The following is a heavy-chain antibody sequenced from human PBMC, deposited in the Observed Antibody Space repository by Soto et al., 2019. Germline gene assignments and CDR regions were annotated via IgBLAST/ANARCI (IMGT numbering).Heavy chain of an antibody. V-gene: IGHV4-30-4*08. Sequence: SETLSLTCSVSGDSVNSGSAYWSWIRQPPGKGLEWIGYIYYTGRTSSTPSLESRVTISIDTSKNQFSLKLSSVSAADTAVYYCAREGSSSPEYFDFWGPGNLVT. J-gene: IGHJ4*02. CDR2: IYYTGRT. D-gene: IGHD2-15*01. CDR1: GDSVNSGSAY. CDR3: AREGSSSPEYFDF.